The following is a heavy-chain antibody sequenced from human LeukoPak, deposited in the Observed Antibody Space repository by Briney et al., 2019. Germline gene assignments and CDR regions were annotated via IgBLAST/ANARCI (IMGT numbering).Heavy chain of an antibody. Sequence: GGSLRLSCVASGFTFNNYGMHWVRQAPGKGLEWVAVISYDGRNEYYAHSVKGRFTISRDNSENALYLQLNSLRAEDTAVYYCAKGELYYYGSGTAWGQGTLVTVSS. CDR1: GFTFNNYG. J-gene: IGHJ4*02. V-gene: IGHV3-30*18. D-gene: IGHD3-10*01. CDR3: AKGELYYYGSGTA. CDR2: ISYDGRNE.